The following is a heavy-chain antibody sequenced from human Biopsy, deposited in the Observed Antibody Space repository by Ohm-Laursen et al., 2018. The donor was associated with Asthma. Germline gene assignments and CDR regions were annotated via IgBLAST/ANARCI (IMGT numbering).Heavy chain of an antibody. CDR3: ARGDSSNWSHYYFDY. CDR2: IYSGGTS. J-gene: IGHJ4*02. Sequence: SLRLSCAASGFAVSRDYMFWVRQAPGKGLEWVSVIYSGGTSHTADSVRGQFTISRDYSKNTLYLQVHSLRAEDTAVYYCARGDSSNWSHYYFDYWGQGTLVTVSS. V-gene: IGHV3-53*01. D-gene: IGHD3-22*01. CDR1: GFAVSRDY.